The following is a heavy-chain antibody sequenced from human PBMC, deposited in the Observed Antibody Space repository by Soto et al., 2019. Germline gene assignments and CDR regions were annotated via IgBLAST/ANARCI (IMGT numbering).Heavy chain of an antibody. CDR2: ISPYSGNT. D-gene: IGHD2-15*01. CDR3: GMVDNDFPPTPQDV. V-gene: IGHV1-18*01. Sequence: QVQLVQSGDEVRKPGSSVKVSCKASGYIFVNYGIAWVRQAPGQGLEWMGWISPYSGNTHYASKVQGRLTITTDTSTSTAYMDLRSLTSDDTDLYYCGMVDNDFPPTPQDVWVQGTTVTVSS. J-gene: IGHJ6*02. CDR1: GYIFVNYG.